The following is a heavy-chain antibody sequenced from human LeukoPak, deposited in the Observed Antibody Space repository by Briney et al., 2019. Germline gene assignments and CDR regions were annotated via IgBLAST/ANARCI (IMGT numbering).Heavy chain of an antibody. D-gene: IGHD2-2*01. CDR3: TTGLTGDIVVVPAAMTGAFDI. CDR1: GFTLSNAW. Sequence: GGSLRLSCAASGFTLSNAWMSWVRQAPGKGLEWVGRIKSKTDGGTTDYAAPVKGRFTISRDDSKNTLYLQMNSLKTEDTAVYYCTTGLTGDIVVVPAAMTGAFDIWGQGTMVTVSS. CDR2: IKSKTDGGTT. V-gene: IGHV3-15*01. J-gene: IGHJ3*02.